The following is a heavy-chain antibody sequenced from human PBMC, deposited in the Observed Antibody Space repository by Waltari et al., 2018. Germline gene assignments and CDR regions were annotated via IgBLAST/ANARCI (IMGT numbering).Heavy chain of an antibody. D-gene: IGHD6-19*01. V-gene: IGHV3-30*01. CDR1: GFTFTSYA. CDR3: AKYSSGFQLTTVYYYYYGMDV. J-gene: IGHJ6*02. CDR2: ISYDGSNK. Sequence: GFTFTSYAMHWVRQAPGKGLEWVAVISYDGSNKYYADSVKGRFTISRDNSKNTLYLQMNSLRAEDTAVYYCAKYSSGFQLTTVYYYYYGMDVWGQGTTVTVSS.